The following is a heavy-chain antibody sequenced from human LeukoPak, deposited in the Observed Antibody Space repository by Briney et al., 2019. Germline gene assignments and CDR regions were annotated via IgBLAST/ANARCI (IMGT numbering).Heavy chain of an antibody. CDR2: MYNSATT. J-gene: IGHJ2*01. D-gene: IGHD3-22*01. Sequence: SETLSLTCTVSGASISSYYWSWIPQPPGKGLEWIGYMYNSATTNYNPSLKSRVTISVDTSKNQFSLTLSSVTAADTAVYYCARAPHSYDSGTYSVQQYFDLWGRGTLVTVSS. CDR1: GASISSYY. CDR3: ARAPHSYDSGTYSVQQYFDL. V-gene: IGHV4-59*01.